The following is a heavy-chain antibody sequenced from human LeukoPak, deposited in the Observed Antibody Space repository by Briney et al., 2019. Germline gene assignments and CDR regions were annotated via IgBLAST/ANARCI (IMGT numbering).Heavy chain of an antibody. CDR1: GYTFSGYY. J-gene: IGHJ4*02. CDR2: INANTGRT. V-gene: IGHV1-2*02. CDR3: ARGTYYDSSGYSGVRLFDY. D-gene: IGHD3-22*01. Sequence: ASVKVSCKASGYTFSGYYMHWVRQAPGQGLEWMGWINANTGRTNYAQNFQGRVTMTSDTSISTAYMELNSLRSDDTDVYYCARGTYYDSSGYSGVRLFDYWGQGTMLTVSS.